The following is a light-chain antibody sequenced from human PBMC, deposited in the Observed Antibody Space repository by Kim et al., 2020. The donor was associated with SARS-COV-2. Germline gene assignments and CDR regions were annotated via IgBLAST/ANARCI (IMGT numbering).Light chain of an antibody. Sequence: DIQLTQSPTSLSASVGDRVTITCRASQGINNYLVWFQQKPGKAPKPLMYGAASEFSSSGSGTHFILTINNLQPEDFATYYCQQYSSYPRTFGQGTKVDIK. V-gene: IGKV1-16*02. J-gene: IGKJ1*01. CDR1: QGINNY. CDR3: QQYSSYPRT. CDR2: GA.